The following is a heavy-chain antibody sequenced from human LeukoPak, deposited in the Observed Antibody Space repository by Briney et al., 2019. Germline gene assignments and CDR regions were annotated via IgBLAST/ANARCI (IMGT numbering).Heavy chain of an antibody. Sequence: PSETLSLTCSASGASTSSRYWSWIRQSPGRTLEWIGHIYNGRNTKYNPSLTSRATISVDTSKNQFSLSLTSVTAADTAIYYCAQTTGWPDFDFWGPGALVTVSS. V-gene: IGHV4-59*08. J-gene: IGHJ4*02. CDR1: GASTSSRY. D-gene: IGHD6-19*01. CDR2: IYNGRNT. CDR3: AQTTGWPDFDF.